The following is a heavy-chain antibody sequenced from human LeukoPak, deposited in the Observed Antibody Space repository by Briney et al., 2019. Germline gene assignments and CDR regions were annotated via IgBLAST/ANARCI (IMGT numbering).Heavy chain of an antibody. CDR2: INAGNGNT. CDR1: GYTFPSYA. D-gene: IGHD3-10*01. Sequence: ASVKVSCKASGYTFPSYAMHWVRQAPGQRLEWMGWINAGNGNTKYSQKFQGRVTITRDTSASTAYMELSSLRSEDTAVYYCARDIRPYGSGSYPDYWGQGTLVTVSS. CDR3: ARDIRPYGSGSYPDY. V-gene: IGHV1-3*01. J-gene: IGHJ4*02.